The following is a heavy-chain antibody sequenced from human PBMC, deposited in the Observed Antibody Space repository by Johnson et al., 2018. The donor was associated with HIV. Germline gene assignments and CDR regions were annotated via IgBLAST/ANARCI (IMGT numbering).Heavy chain of an antibody. V-gene: IGHV3-33*01. Sequence: QVQLVESGGGVVQPGRSLRLSCAASGFTFSSYGIHWVRQAPGKGLEWVAVIWYDGSNKYYADSVKGRLIISRDNVNNSVYLQMNSLRGEDTAVYYCARELNSGNYDPWFERWESGAFDVWGQGTLVTVSS. D-gene: IGHD1-26*01. J-gene: IGHJ3*01. CDR2: IWYDGSNK. CDR3: ARELNSGNYDPWFERWESGAFDV. CDR1: GFTFSSYG.